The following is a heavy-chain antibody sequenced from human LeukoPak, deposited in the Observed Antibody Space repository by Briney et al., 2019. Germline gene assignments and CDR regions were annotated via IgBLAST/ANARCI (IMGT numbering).Heavy chain of an antibody. CDR3: ARERYCSSTSCYGYWFDP. D-gene: IGHD2-2*01. V-gene: IGHV4-61*01. Sequence: PSETLSLTCTVSGGSVSSGSYYWSWIRQPPGKGLEWIGYIYYSGSTNYNPSLKSRVTISVDTSKNQFSLKLSSVTAADTAVYYCARERYCSSTSCYGYWFDPWGQGTLVTVSS. J-gene: IGHJ5*02. CDR2: IYYSGST. CDR1: GGSVSSGSYY.